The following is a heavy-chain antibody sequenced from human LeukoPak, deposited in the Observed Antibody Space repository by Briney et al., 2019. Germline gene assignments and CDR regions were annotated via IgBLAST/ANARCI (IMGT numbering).Heavy chain of an antibody. CDR3: AKGLTVVYIDY. CDR1: GFTFSSYG. V-gene: IGHV3-30*18. J-gene: IGHJ4*02. CDR2: ISYDGSNK. D-gene: IGHD4-23*01. Sequence: GRSLRLSCAASGFTFSSYGMHWVRQAPGKGLEWVAVISYDGSNKYYADSVKGRFTISRDNSKNTLYLQVNSLRAEDTAVYYCAKGLTVVYIDYWGQGTLVTVSS.